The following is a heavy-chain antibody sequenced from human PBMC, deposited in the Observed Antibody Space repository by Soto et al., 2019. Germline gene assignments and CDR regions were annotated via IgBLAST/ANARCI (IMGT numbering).Heavy chain of an antibody. J-gene: IGHJ3*01. CDR2: IFPIDSDT. Sequence: GESLKISCKGSGFTFTRNWIGWVRQMPGKGLEWMGIIFPIDSDTRYSPSSQGQVTISADNSISTAYLQWSSLKASDTAIYYCATPGGRDFNAFDVWGQGTMVTVSS. D-gene: IGHD2-21*02. CDR3: ATPGGRDFNAFDV. CDR1: GFTFTRNW. V-gene: IGHV5-51*01.